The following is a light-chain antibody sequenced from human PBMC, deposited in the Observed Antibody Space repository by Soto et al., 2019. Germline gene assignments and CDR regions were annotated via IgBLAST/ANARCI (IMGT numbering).Light chain of an antibody. Sequence: DIQMTQSPSTLSASVGDRVTITCRASQNINNWLAWYQQKPGKAPYLLIYKASNLQSGVPSRFSGSASGTEFTLTISSLQPDDIATYYCQQYETYPLTYGGGTKVEI. CDR2: KAS. J-gene: IGKJ4*01. V-gene: IGKV1-5*03. CDR3: QQYETYPLT. CDR1: QNINNW.